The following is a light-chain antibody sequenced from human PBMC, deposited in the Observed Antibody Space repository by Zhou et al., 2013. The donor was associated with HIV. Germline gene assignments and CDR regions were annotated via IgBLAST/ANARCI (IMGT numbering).Light chain of an antibody. CDR3: MQLLHTPLT. CDR1: QSLLHSNGYNY. CDR2: LGS. Sequence: DVVMTQSPLSLPVTPGEPASISCRSSQSLLHSNGYNYLDWYLQKPGQSPQLLIYLGSNRASGVPDRFSGSGSGTDFTLNISRVEAEDVGVYYCMQLLHTPLTFGGGTQVEIK. V-gene: IGKV2-28*01. J-gene: IGKJ4*01.